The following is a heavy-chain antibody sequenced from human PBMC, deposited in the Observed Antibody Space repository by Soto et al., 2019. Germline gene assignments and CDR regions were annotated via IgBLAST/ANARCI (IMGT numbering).Heavy chain of an antibody. D-gene: IGHD5-18*01. Sequence: SETLSLTCAVYGGSFSGYYWSWIRQPPGKGLEWIGEINHSGSTNYNPSLKSRVTISVDTSKNQFSLKLSSVTAADTAVYYCARAETDTAMAYYFDYWGQGTLVTVSS. J-gene: IGHJ4*02. CDR1: GGSFSGYY. CDR3: ARAETDTAMAYYFDY. CDR2: INHSGST. V-gene: IGHV4-34*01.